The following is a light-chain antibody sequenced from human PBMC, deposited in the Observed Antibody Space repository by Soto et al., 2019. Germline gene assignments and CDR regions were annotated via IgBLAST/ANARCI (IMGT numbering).Light chain of an antibody. Sequence: EIVLTQYPGTLSLSPGERSTLSCMASQSVSNNYLAWYQQKPGQAPRLLIYGASNRATGIPDRFSGSGSGTDFTLTISRLEPEDFAVYYCPQYGSSGTVGQGTKVEIK. CDR1: QSVSNNY. CDR3: PQYGSSGT. CDR2: GAS. J-gene: IGKJ1*01. V-gene: IGKV3-20*01.